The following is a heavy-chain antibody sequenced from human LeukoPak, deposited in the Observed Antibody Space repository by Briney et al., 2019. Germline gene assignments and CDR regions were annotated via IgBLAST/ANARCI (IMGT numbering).Heavy chain of an antibody. CDR1: GYTFTGYY. CDR2: INPSTGGT. D-gene: IGHD3-22*01. CDR3: ARDPAIYYESDYYFDN. Sequence: ASVKVSCRASGYTFTGYYMHWMRQAPGQGLEWMGWINPSTGGTNYAQKFQGRVTMIRDTSITTAYMELTSLRSDDTAVYYCARDPAIYYESDYYFDNWGQGTLVTVSS. J-gene: IGHJ4*02. V-gene: IGHV1-2*02.